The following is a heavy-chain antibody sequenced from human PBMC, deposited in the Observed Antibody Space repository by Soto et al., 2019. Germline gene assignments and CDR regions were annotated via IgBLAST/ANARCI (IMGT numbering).Heavy chain of an antibody. CDR2: ISSSGSTI. Sequence: QVPLVESGGGLVKPGGSLRLSCAASGFTFSDYYMSWIRQAPGKGLEGVSYISSSGSTIYYADSVKGRFTISRDNDKNSLYLQMNRQRAEDTAVYYCARSMEIVVVVAATYYYYGMDVWGQGNTVTVSS. CDR3: ARSMEIVVVVAATYYYYGMDV. V-gene: IGHV3-11*01. CDR1: GFTFSDYY. D-gene: IGHD2-15*01. J-gene: IGHJ6*02.